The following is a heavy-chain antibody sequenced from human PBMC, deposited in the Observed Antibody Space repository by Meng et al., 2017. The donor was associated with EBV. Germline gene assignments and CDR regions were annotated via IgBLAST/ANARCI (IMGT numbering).Heavy chain of an antibody. V-gene: IGHV1-69*01. CDR2: FLPRLGAP. Sequence: QVQLGQSGGEVKKPGSSGKVSCKTSGGPFRYYAISWVRQAPGQGLEWLGGFLPRLGAPNYAQKFHGRVKITADESTSTHYMDLSSLRSEDTAIYYCASESGRGYTPDYWGQGTLVTVSS. J-gene: IGHJ4*02. CDR3: ASESGRGYTPDY. D-gene: IGHD3-10*01. CDR1: GGPFRYYA.